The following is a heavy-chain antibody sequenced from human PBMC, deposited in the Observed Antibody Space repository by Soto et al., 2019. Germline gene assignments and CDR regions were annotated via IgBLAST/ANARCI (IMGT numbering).Heavy chain of an antibody. CDR2: IIPIFGTA. CDR1: GGTFSSYA. CDR3: ARDGPRYYYGSGSYYAFDY. V-gene: IGHV1-69*12. Sequence: QVQLVQSGAEVKKPGSSVKVSCKASGGTFSSYAISWVRQAPGQGLEWMGGIIPIFGTANYAQKFQGRVTITADESTSTAYMALSSLRSEDTAVYYCARDGPRYYYGSGSYYAFDYWGQGTLVTVSS. D-gene: IGHD3-10*01. J-gene: IGHJ4*02.